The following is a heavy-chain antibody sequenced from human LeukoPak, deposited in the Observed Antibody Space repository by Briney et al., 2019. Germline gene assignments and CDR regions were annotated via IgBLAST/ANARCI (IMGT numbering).Heavy chain of an antibody. D-gene: IGHD7-27*01. Sequence: GGSLRLSCAASGFTFSGYSMNWVRQTPGKGLEWVSYITPSSSTIYYADSVKGRFTISRDDAKNSLYLQMNSLRAEDTALYYCARDHKDWGVFDYWGQGTLVTVSS. CDR1: GFTFSGYS. CDR2: ITPSSSTI. CDR3: ARDHKDWGVFDY. J-gene: IGHJ4*02. V-gene: IGHV3-48*04.